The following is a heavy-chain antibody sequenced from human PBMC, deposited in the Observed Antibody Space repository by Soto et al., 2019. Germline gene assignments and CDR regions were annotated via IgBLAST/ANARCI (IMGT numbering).Heavy chain of an antibody. CDR2: IYPGDSDT. CDR1: GYSFTSYW. CDR3: ARLREAVACTRLDAFDI. J-gene: IGHJ3*02. D-gene: IGHD6-19*01. Sequence: PGESLKISCKGSGYSFTSYWIGWVRQMPGKGLEWMGIIYPGDSDTRYSPTFQGQVTITADKSISTAYLQWSSLKASDTAMYFCARLREAVACTRLDAFDIWGQGTMVTVSS. V-gene: IGHV5-51*01.